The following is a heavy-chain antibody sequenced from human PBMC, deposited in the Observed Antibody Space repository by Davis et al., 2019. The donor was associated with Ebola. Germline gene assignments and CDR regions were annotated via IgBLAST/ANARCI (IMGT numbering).Heavy chain of an antibody. CDR2: IYPGDSDT. Sequence: KVSCKGSGYSFTSYWIGWVRQMPGKGLEWMGIIYPGDSDTRYSPSFQGQVTISADKSISTAYLQWSSLRSEDTAVYYCARHISSSWWEVRWSYGMDVWGQGTTVTVSS. CDR3: ARHISSSWWEVRWSYGMDV. D-gene: IGHD6-13*01. J-gene: IGHJ6*02. CDR1: GYSFTSYW. V-gene: IGHV5-51*01.